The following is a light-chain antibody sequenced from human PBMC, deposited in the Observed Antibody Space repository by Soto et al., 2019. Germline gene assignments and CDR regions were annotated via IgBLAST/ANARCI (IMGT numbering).Light chain of an antibody. CDR3: QQRTKWRT. CDR2: DAS. CDR1: QSVSSS. Sequence: EIVLTQSPATLSLSPGERATLSCRASQSVSSSLAWYQQKPDQAPRLLIYDASNRATGIPARFSGSGSGTDFILTISSLEPEDFAVYYCQQRTKWRTFGQGTKVDIK. J-gene: IGKJ1*01. V-gene: IGKV3-11*01.